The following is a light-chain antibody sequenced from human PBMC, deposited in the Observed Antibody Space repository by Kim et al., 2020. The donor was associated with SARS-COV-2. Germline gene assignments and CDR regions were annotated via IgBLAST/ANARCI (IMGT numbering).Light chain of an antibody. J-gene: IGLJ3*02. V-gene: IGLV3-1*01. CDR1: KLGDKY. CDR3: QAWDSTWA. Sequence: SYELTQPPSVSVSPGQTASITCSGDKLGDKYACWYQQKPGQSPVLVIYQDSKRPSGIPERFSGSNAGNTATLTISGTQAMDEADYYCQAWDSTWAFGGWTQLTVL. CDR2: QDS.